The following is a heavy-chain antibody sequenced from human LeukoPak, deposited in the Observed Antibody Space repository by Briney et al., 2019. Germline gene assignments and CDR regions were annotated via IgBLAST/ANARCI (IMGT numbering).Heavy chain of an antibody. J-gene: IGHJ4*02. CDR1: GFTFSDYY. CDR2: ISSSGSTI. CDR3: ARVTSHYYGSESYAY. D-gene: IGHD3-10*01. Sequence: GGSLRLSCAASGFTFSDYYMSWIRQAPGKGLEWVSYISSSGSTIYYADSVKGRFTISRDNAKNSLYLQMNSLRAEDTAVYYCARVTSHYYGSESYAYWGQGSLVTVSS. V-gene: IGHV3-11*04.